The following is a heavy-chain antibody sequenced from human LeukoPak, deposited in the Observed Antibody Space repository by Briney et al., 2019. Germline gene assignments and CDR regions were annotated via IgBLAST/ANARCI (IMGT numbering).Heavy chain of an antibody. J-gene: IGHJ4*02. CDR3: ARDLGYYYDSSGYPPDY. V-gene: IGHV1-69*04. Sequence: ASVKVSCKASGGTFSSYAISWVRQAPGQGLGWMGRIIPILGIANYAQKFQGRVTITADKSTSTAYMELSSLRSEDTAVYYCARDLGYYYDSSGYPPDYWGQGTLVTVSS. D-gene: IGHD3-22*01. CDR2: IIPILGIA. CDR1: GGTFSSYA.